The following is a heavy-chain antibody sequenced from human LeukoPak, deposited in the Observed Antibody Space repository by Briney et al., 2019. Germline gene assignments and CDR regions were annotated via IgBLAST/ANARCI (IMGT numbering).Heavy chain of an antibody. Sequence: PSETLSLTCTVSGGSISSGGYYWGWIRQPPGKGLEWIAFRYCSGSTYYRPSLKGRVTMSADTSKNQFSLKLSSVTAADTAVYYCARPYYYDSRTDPWGQGTLVTVSS. CDR1: GGSISSGGYY. V-gene: IGHV4-30-4*01. D-gene: IGHD3-22*01. J-gene: IGHJ5*02. CDR2: RYCSGST. CDR3: ARPYYYDSRTDP.